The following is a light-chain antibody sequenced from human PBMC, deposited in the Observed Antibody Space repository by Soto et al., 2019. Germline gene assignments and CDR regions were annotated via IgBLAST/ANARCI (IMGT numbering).Light chain of an antibody. CDR3: QQYYSTPRT. CDR1: QSVLYSSNNKNY. Sequence: DIVMTQSPDSLAVSLGERATINCKSSQSVLYSSNNKNYLAWYQQKPGQHPKLLIYWASTRESGVADRFSGSGSGADFPLTISSLQAEDVALYYCQQYYSTPRTFGQGTKVEIK. J-gene: IGKJ1*01. V-gene: IGKV4-1*01. CDR2: WAS.